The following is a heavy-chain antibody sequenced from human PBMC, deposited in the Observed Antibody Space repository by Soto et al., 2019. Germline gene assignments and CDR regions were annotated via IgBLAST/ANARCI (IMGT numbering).Heavy chain of an antibody. Sequence: ASVKVSCKASGYTFTSYHVHWVRQAPGLGLEWMGIINPSGGFTNYAQKFQGRVTITADESTSTAYMELSSLRSEDTAVYYCARGPLYYYDSSGYYYGSFDYWGQGTLVTVSS. CDR1: GYTFTSYH. CDR3: ARGPLYYYDSSGYYYGSFDY. CDR2: INPSGGFT. V-gene: IGHV1-46*01. J-gene: IGHJ4*02. D-gene: IGHD3-22*01.